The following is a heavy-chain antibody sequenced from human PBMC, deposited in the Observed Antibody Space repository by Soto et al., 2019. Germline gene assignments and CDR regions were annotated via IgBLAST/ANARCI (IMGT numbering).Heavy chain of an antibody. V-gene: IGHV1-8*01. CDR2: MNPNSGNT. CDR3: AIAYCDYAPPSFYY. CDR1: GYTFTSYD. Sequence: QVQLVQSGAEVKKPGASVKVSCKASGYTFTSYDINWVRQATGQGLEWMGWMNPNSGNTGYAQKFQGRVTMTRNTSRSTAYVELSSLRSEDTAVYYCAIAYCDYAPPSFYYWGQGTLVTVSS. D-gene: IGHD4-17*01. J-gene: IGHJ4*02.